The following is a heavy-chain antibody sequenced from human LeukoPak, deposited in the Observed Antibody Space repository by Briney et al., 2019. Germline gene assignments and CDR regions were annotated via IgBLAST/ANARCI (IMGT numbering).Heavy chain of an antibody. CDR3: ARDRDCGDGGCYPHFDY. V-gene: IGHV3-7*01. J-gene: IGHJ4*02. CDR2: IRQDGSDK. CDR1: GFTFSSNW. Sequence: GGSLRLSCAASGFTFSSNWMSWVRQAPGRGLEWVANIRQDGSDKYYMDSVKGRFTISRDNAKNSLSLQMNSLRVEDTAVYYCARDRDCGDGGCYPHFDYWGQGVRVTVSS. D-gene: IGHD2-15*01.